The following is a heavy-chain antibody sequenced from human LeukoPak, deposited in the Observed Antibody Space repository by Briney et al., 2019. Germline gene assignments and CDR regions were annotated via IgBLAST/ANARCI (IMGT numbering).Heavy chain of an antibody. J-gene: IGHJ3*02. D-gene: IGHD3-22*01. CDR3: ARSPLDDSSSYYPLAFDI. Sequence: TXXLXCXVXXGSXSXGGYYWSWIRQHPGKGLEXIGYIYYSGSTYYNPSLKSRVTISVDTSKNQFSLKLSSVTAADTAVYYCARSPLDDSSSYYPLAFDIWGQGTMVTVSS. CDR1: XGSXSXGGYY. CDR2: IYYSGST. V-gene: IGHV4-31*03.